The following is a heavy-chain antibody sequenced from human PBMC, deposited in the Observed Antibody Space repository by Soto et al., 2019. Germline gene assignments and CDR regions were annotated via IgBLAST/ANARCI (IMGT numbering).Heavy chain of an antibody. CDR1: GGSFSGYY. V-gene: IGHV4-34*01. D-gene: IGHD1-26*01. Sequence: SETLSLTCAVYGGSFSGYYWSWIRQPPGKGLEWIGDIEHSGSTNYNSSLRSRVTISLDTSKNHFSLKLNSVTAADTAVYYCARVGANPSDYWGQGTLVTVSS. J-gene: IGHJ4*02. CDR2: IEHSGST. CDR3: ARVGANPSDY.